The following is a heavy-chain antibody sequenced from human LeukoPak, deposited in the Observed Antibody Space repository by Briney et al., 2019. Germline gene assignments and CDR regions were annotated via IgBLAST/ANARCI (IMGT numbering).Heavy chain of an antibody. J-gene: IGHJ4*02. D-gene: IGHD3-22*01. Sequence: GRSLRLSCAASGFTFSSYSMHWVRQAPGRGLEWVAFISYEGSIRYYAESVKGRFTISRDNSKNMVYLQMNSLRAEDTAVYYCAKVLGREYYDTSGPTDYWGQGTLVTVSS. CDR1: GFTFSSYS. CDR3: AKVLGREYYDTSGPTDY. CDR2: ISYEGSIR. V-gene: IGHV3-30*18.